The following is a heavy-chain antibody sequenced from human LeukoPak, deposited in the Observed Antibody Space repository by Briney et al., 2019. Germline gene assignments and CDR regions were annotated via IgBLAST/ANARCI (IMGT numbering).Heavy chain of an antibody. J-gene: IGHJ4*02. CDR2: INPNSGGT. Sequence: GASVKVSCKASGGTFSSYAISWVRQAPGQGLEWMGWINPNSGGTNYAQKLQGRVTMTTDTSTSTAYMELRSLRSDDTAVYYCAREEGTYYYDSSGYYLFDYWGQGTLVTVSS. V-gene: IGHV1-18*01. CDR3: AREEGTYYYDSSGYYLFDY. CDR1: GGTFSSYA. D-gene: IGHD3-22*01.